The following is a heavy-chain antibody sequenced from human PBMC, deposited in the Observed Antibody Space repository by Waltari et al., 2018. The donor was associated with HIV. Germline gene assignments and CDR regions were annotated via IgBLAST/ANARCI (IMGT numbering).Heavy chain of an antibody. V-gene: IGHV1-2*02. CDR3: ARDRARTTDYYYYGMDV. J-gene: IGHJ6*02. Sequence: QVQLVQSGAAVKTPGASVKVSCKASGYTFTGYYMHWVRQAPGQGLEWMGWINPNSGGTNYAQKFQGRVTMTRDTSISTAYMELSRLRSDDTAVYYCARDRARTTDYYYYGMDVWGQGTTVTVSS. CDR1: GYTFTGYY. CDR2: INPNSGGT. D-gene: IGHD1-7*01.